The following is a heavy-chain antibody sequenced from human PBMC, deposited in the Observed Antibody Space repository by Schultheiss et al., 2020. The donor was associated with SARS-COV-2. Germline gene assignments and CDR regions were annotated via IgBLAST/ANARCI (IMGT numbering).Heavy chain of an antibody. V-gene: IGHV1-2*06. CDR3: ARSWRAVVPAATFDY. CDR1: GYTFTGYY. CDR2: INPNSGGT. J-gene: IGHJ4*02. Sequence: ASVKVSCKASGYTFTGYYMHWVRQAPGQGLEWMGRINPNSGGTNYAQKFQGRVTMTRDTSISTAYMELSRLRSDDTAVYYCARSWRAVVPAATFDYWGQGTLVTVSS. D-gene: IGHD2-2*01.